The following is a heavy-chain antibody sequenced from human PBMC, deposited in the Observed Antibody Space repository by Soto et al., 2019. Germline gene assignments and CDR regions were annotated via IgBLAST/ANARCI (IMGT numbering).Heavy chain of an antibody. CDR3: AREGVQHGSGPYYYYGMDV. Sequence: EVQLVESGGGLVKPGGSLRLSCAASGFTFSSYSMNWVRQAPGKGLEWVPAFSSSSSYIYYADSVKGRFTISRDNAKNSLYLQMNSLRAEDTAVYYCAREGVQHGSGPYYYYGMDVWGQGTTVTVSS. V-gene: IGHV3-21*01. J-gene: IGHJ6*02. CDR2: FSSSSSYI. CDR1: GFTFSSYS. D-gene: IGHD3-10*01.